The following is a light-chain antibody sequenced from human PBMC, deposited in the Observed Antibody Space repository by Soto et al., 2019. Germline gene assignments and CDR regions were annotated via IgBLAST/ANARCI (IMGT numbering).Light chain of an antibody. CDR2: TNN. Sequence: QSVLTQPPSASGTPGQRVTISCSGSSFNIGRNPVNWYQQLPGTAPKLLIYTNNQRPSGVPDRFSGSKSGTSASLAISGLQSEDEADYYCAAWDDSLNGRVFGGGTKLTVL. CDR1: SFNIGRNP. V-gene: IGLV1-44*01. J-gene: IGLJ3*02. CDR3: AAWDDSLNGRV.